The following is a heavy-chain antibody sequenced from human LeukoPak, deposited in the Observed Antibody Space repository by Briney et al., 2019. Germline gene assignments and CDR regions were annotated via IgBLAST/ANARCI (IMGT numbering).Heavy chain of an antibody. Sequence: GGSLRLSCAASGFTFSSYRMHWVRQAPEKGLVWVSRIDSDGSSTTYADSVKGRFTISRDNAKNTLYLQMNSLRAEDTAVYYCGRGVAPYFGGQGTLVTVSS. V-gene: IGHV3-74*01. D-gene: IGHD2-21*01. CDR2: IDSDGSST. CDR3: GRGVAPYF. CDR1: GFTFSSYR. J-gene: IGHJ4*02.